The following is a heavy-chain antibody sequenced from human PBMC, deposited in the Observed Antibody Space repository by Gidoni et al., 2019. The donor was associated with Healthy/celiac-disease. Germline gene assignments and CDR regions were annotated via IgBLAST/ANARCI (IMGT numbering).Heavy chain of an antibody. CDR3: ARRIAAAGRVFDY. Sequence: QLQLQESGPGLVKPSETLSLTCTVSGGSISSSSYYWGWIRQPPGKGLEWIGSIYYSGSTYYNPSRKSRVTISVDTSKNQFSLKLSSVTAADTAVYYCARRIAAAGRVFDYWGQGTLVTVSS. V-gene: IGHV4-39*01. CDR1: GGSISSSSYY. J-gene: IGHJ4*02. CDR2: IYYSGST. D-gene: IGHD6-13*01.